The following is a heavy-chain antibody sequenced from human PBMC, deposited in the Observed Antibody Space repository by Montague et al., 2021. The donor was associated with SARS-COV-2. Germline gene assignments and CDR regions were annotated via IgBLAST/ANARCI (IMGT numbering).Heavy chain of an antibody. D-gene: IGHD6-19*01. V-gene: IGHV4-59*08. J-gene: IGHJ3*01. CDR1: GGSTASHS. CDR2: VYYNGDT. Sequence: SETLSLTCTVSGGSTASHSCNWIRQSPGKRPEWIGYVYYNGDTKYNPSLQSRVTISIDTSKNQFSLRLNSVTAADTAVYFCARGWAFDPWGQGRLVTVSS. CDR3: ARGWAFDP.